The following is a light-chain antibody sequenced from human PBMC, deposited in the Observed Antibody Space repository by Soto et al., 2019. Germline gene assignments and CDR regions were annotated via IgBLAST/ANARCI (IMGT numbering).Light chain of an antibody. Sequence: EVMLAQSPGTLSLSKGERATLSCRASQSVTNSFLAWYQQKPGQAPRLLIYGASRRATGIPDRFTGSGSGTDFTLTISRLEPEDFAVYYCQQYVSSPWAFGQGTKVDIK. CDR2: GAS. J-gene: IGKJ1*01. V-gene: IGKV3-20*01. CDR1: QSVTNSF. CDR3: QQYVSSPWA.